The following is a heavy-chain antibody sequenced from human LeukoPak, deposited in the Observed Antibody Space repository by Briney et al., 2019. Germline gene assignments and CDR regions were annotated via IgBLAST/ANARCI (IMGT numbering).Heavy chain of an antibody. D-gene: IGHD6-13*01. CDR1: GGTFSSYA. CDR3: ARVVAAAAALEVGMDV. J-gene: IGHJ6*04. Sequence: SVKVSCKASGGTFSSYAISWVRQAPGQGLEWMGGIIPIFGTANYEQKFQGRVTITADKSTSTAYMELSSLGSEDTAVYYCARVVAAAAALEVGMDVWGKGTTVTVSS. CDR2: IIPIFGTA. V-gene: IGHV1-69*06.